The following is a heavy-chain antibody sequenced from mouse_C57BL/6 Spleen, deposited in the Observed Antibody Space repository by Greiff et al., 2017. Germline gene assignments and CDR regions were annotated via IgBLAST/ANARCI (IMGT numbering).Heavy chain of an antibody. Sequence: VQLQQPGAELVKPGASVKMSCKASGYTFTRYWITWVKQRPGQGLEWIGDIYPGSGSTNYNEKFKIKATLTVDTSSSTACMQLSSLTSEDSAVDYCARRDYYGSSYAMDYWGQGTSVTVSS. J-gene: IGHJ4*01. CDR2: IYPGSGST. CDR3: ARRDYYGSSYAMDY. CDR1: GYTFTRYW. D-gene: IGHD1-1*01. V-gene: IGHV1-55*01.